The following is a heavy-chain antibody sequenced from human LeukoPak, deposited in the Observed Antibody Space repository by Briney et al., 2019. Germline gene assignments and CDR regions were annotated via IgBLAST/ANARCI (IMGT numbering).Heavy chain of an antibody. CDR1: GYTFTSYG. CDR2: ISAYNGNT. D-gene: IGHD6-13*01. V-gene: IGHV1-18*01. Sequence: ASVKVSCKASGYTFTSYGISWVRQAPGQGLEWMGWISAYNGNTNYAQKLKGRVTMTTYTSTSTGYMELRSLRSDDTAVYYCARDRVAAAGQSDYWGQGTLVTVSS. CDR3: ARDRVAAAGQSDY. J-gene: IGHJ4*02.